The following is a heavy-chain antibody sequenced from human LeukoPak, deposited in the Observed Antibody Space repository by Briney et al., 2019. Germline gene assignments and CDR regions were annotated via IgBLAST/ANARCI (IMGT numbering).Heavy chain of an antibody. D-gene: IGHD6-13*01. Sequence: PSETLSLTCTVSGDSINSYYWSWIRQPAGKGLEWIGSIYTSGRNNYNPSLKSRVTMSADTPKNQFSLKLSSVTAADTAVYYCARVGIGAAANYGMDVWGQGTTVTVSS. V-gene: IGHV4-4*07. CDR1: GDSINSYY. CDR3: ARVGIGAAANYGMDV. J-gene: IGHJ6*02. CDR2: IYTSGRN.